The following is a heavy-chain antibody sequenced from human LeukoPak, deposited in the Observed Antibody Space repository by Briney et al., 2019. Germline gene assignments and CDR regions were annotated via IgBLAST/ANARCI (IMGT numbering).Heavy chain of an antibody. CDR1: GGSIISYY. CDR2: IYYSGST. Sequence: SETLSLTCTVSGGSIISYYWSWIRQPPGKGLEWIGYIYYSGSTNYNPSLKSRVTISVDTSKNQFSLKLSSVTAADTAVYYCARVLVVAATHYNWFDPWGQGTLVTVSS. CDR3: ARVLVVAATHYNWFDP. D-gene: IGHD2-15*01. V-gene: IGHV4-59*08. J-gene: IGHJ5*02.